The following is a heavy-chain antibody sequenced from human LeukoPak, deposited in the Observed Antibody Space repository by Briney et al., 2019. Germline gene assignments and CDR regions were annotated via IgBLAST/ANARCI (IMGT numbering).Heavy chain of an antibody. Sequence: AGSLRLSCAASGFTFGSYGMSWVRQAPGKGLEWVSFITPNADRTSYADSVEGRFTISRDNPRNTLYMQMNSLRDEDTALYYCAIMHGYYDGSGYWVQWGQGTLVTVSS. J-gene: IGHJ1*01. CDR2: ITPNADRT. V-gene: IGHV3-23*01. CDR3: AIMHGYYDGSGYWVQ. CDR1: GFTFGSYG. D-gene: IGHD3-22*01.